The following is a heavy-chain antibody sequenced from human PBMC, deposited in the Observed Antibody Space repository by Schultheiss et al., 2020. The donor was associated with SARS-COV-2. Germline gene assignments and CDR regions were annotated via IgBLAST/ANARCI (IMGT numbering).Heavy chain of an antibody. D-gene: IGHD6-13*01. CDR1: GFTFSSYA. Sequence: GESLKISCSASGFTFSSYAMHWVRQAPGKGLEYVSAISSNGGSTYYADSVKGRFTISRDNSKNTLYLQMSSLRAEDTAVYYCVTRRGYSSSWYDNYLWYFDYWGQGTLVTVSS. V-gene: IGHV3-64D*06. CDR3: VTRRGYSSSWYDNYLWYFDY. CDR2: ISSNGGST. J-gene: IGHJ4*02.